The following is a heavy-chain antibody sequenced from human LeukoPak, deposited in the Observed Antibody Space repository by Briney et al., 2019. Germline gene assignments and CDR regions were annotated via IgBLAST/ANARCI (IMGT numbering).Heavy chain of an antibody. V-gene: IGHV1-2*02. D-gene: IGHD5-12*01. CDR3: ARWLPTHYFDY. CDR1: GYTFSGYY. CDR2: INPNNDDT. Sequence: GASVKVSCTASGYTFSGYYMYWVRQAPGQGLEWMGWINPNNDDTNSAPKFQGRVSMTWDTSISTAYMQLNTLTSDDTAVYYCARWLPTHYFDYWGQGTLVTVSS. J-gene: IGHJ4*02.